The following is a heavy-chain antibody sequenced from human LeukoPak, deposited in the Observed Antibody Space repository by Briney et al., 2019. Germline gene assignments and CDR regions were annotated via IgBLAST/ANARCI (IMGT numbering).Heavy chain of an antibody. V-gene: IGHV4-61*02. Sequence: NPSETLSLTCTVSGGSISSGSYYWSWIRQPAGKGLEWIGRIYTSGSTNYNPSLKSRVTISVDTSKNQFSLKLSSVTAADTAVYYCARFPSGVAGNAFDIWGQGTMVTVSS. CDR2: IYTSGST. CDR3: ARFPSGVAGNAFDI. J-gene: IGHJ3*02. D-gene: IGHD6-19*01. CDR1: GGSISSGSYY.